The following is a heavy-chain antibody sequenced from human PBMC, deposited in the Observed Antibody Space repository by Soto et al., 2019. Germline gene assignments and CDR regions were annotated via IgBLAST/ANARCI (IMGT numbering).Heavy chain of an antibody. D-gene: IGHD6-13*01. CDR2: ISYDGSNK. Sequence: PAGSLRLSCAASGFTFSSDGMHWVRQAPGKGLEWVAVISYDGSNKYYAGSVKGRFTISRDNSKNTLYLQMNSLRAQDTAVYYCATVIGYSLGGYYYYGMDVWGQGTTVTVSS. V-gene: IGHV3-30*03. CDR3: ATVIGYSLGGYYYYGMDV. J-gene: IGHJ6*02. CDR1: GFTFSSDG.